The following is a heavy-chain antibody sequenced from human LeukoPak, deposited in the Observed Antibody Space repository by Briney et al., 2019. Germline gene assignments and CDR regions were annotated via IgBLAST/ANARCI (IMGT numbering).Heavy chain of an antibody. CDR3: ARVGDYGASNDY. CDR1: GGTFSSYA. CDR2: IIPIFGTA. J-gene: IGHJ4*02. D-gene: IGHD4-17*01. Sequence: SVKVSCKASGGTFSSYAISWVRQAPGQGLEWMGGIIPIFGTANYAQKFQGRVTITADESTSTAYMELSSLRSEDTAVYYCARVGDYGASNDYWGQGTLVTVSS. V-gene: IGHV1-69*13.